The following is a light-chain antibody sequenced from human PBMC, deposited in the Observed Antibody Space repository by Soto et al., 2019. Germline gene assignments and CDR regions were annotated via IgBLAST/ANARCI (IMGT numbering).Light chain of an antibody. CDR1: SSDVGGYNY. CDR3: SSYTSSRTYV. Sequence: QSALTQPASVSGSPGQSITISCTGTSSDVGGYNYVSWYQQHPGKAPKLMIYDVSNRPSGVSNRFSGSKSGNPASLTISGLQAEDEADYYCSSYTSSRTYVFGTGTKVTVL. V-gene: IGLV2-14*01. J-gene: IGLJ1*01. CDR2: DVS.